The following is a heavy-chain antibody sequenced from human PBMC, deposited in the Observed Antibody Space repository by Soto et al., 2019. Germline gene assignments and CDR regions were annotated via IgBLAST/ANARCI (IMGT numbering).Heavy chain of an antibody. CDR2: IWYDGSNK. CDR1: GFTFSSYG. Sequence: GGSLRLSCAASGFTFSSYGMHWVRQAPGKGLEWVAVIWYDGSNKYYADSVKGRFTISRDNSKNTLYLQMNSLRAEDTAVYYCAREWLRRGSFDYSGQGTLVTVSS. J-gene: IGHJ4*02. D-gene: IGHD5-12*01. V-gene: IGHV3-33*01. CDR3: AREWLRRGSFDY.